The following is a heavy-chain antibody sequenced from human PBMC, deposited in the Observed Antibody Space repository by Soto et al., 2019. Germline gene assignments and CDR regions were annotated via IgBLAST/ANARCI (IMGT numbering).Heavy chain of an antibody. Sequence: PGGSLRLSCAASGFIFSSYAMNWVRQTPGKGLEWVSGISGSGVSTYYADSVKGRFSISRDNSKNTLYLQMNSLRAEDTAIYYCAKDLTSTSRTPELWGQGTLVTVSS. CDR1: GFIFSSYA. CDR2: ISGSGVST. D-gene: IGHD2-2*01. CDR3: AKDLTSTSRTPEL. V-gene: IGHV3-23*01. J-gene: IGHJ4*02.